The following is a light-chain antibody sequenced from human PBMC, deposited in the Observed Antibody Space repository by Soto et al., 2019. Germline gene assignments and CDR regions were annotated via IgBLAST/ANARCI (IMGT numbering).Light chain of an antibody. J-gene: IGKJ4*01. CDR3: QQHHTTPLT. CDR2: DVS. CDR1: QSIKNL. Sequence: DGQFSRSPSKLSAAVGSRVTINCLASQSIKNLLAWYQKKPGKAPKLLIYDVSTLESGVPSRFSGSGSGTEFTLTISSLQPEDSATYYCQQHHTTPLTFGGGTKVDIK. V-gene: IGKV1-5*01.